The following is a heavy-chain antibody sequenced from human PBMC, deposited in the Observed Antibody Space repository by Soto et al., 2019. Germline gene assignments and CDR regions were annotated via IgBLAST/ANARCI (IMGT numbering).Heavy chain of an antibody. CDR2: ISYDGSNK. CDR1: GFTFSSCA. CDR3: AKDVLRFLEWLAFYGMDV. V-gene: IGHV3-30*18. Sequence: GGSLRLSCAASGFTFSSCAMGWVRQAPGKGLEWVAVISYDGSNKYYADSVNGRFTSSRDNSKNTLYLQMNSLRAEDTAVYYCAKDVLRFLEWLAFYGMDVWGQGTTVTVSS. J-gene: IGHJ6*02. D-gene: IGHD3-3*01.